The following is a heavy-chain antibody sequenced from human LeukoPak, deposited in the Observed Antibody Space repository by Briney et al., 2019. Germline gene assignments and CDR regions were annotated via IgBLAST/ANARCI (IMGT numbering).Heavy chain of an antibody. CDR1: GGSISSYY. D-gene: IGHD2-2*01. J-gene: IGHJ4*02. Sequence: SETLSLTCTVSGGSISSYYWSWIRQPPGKGLEWIGYIYYSGTTDYNPSLKSRVTISVDTSNNQFSLKLTSVTAADTAVYYCARVIGSDTRDYYLGYWGQGTLVTVYS. CDR3: ARVIGSDTRDYYLGY. V-gene: IGHV4-59*12. CDR2: IYYSGTT.